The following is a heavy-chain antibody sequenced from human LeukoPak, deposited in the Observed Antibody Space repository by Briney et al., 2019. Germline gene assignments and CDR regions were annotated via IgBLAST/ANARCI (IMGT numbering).Heavy chain of an antibody. J-gene: IGHJ4*02. CDR2: ISSSGSTT. V-gene: IGHV3-48*03. CDR1: GXTFSNYE. Sequence: PGGSLRLSCVASGXTFSNYEMNWVRQAPGKGLEWVSYISSSGSTTYYADSVKGRFTISRDNAKNSLFLQMNSLRAEDTAVYFCARMFEFWGQGTLVTVSS. CDR3: ARMFEF.